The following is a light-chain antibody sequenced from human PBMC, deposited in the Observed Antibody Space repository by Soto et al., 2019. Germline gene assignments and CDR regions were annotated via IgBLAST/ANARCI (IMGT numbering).Light chain of an antibody. CDR1: QGIAPY. Sequence: DVQMTQSPSSLSAFVGDRVTITCRASQGIAPYLAWFQQKPGKVPKLLIYATSTLQSGVPSRFSGSGSGTDFTLTISSLQPEDVAIYYCQKYNSAPLTFGGGTKVKIK. CDR3: QKYNSAPLT. J-gene: IGKJ4*01. V-gene: IGKV1-27*01. CDR2: ATS.